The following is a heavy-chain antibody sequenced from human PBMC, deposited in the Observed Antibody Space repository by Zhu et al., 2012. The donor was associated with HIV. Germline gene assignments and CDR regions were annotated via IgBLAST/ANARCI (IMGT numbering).Heavy chain of an antibody. CDR2: TIHGGST. D-gene: IGHD3-10*01. J-gene: IGHJ4*02. Sequence: QVQLQQWGAGLLKPSETLSLTCAVYGGSFSGYYWSWIRQPPGKGLEWIGETIHGGSTNFNPSLRSRVTISVDKSKNPFSLKLSSVTAADTAVYYCASSTISASGTKFTYWGQGTLVTVSS. V-gene: IGHV4-34*12. CDR1: GGSFSGYY. CDR3: ASSTISASGTKFTY.